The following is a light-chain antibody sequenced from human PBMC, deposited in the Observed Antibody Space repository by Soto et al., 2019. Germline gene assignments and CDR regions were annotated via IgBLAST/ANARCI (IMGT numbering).Light chain of an antibody. CDR1: SSDVGCYNL. CDR2: EDS. J-gene: IGLJ1*01. CDR3: CSYAAGNTYV. V-gene: IGLV2-23*01. Sequence: QSALTQPASVSGSPGQSITISCTGTSSDVGCYNLVSWYQQHPGKAPKLMIYEDSKRPSGVSNRFSGSKSGNTATLTISGLQAEDESDYYCCSYAAGNTYVFGTGTKLTVL.